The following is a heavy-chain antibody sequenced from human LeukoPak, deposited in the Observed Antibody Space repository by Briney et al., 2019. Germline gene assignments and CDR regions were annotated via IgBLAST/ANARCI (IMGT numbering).Heavy chain of an antibody. CDR2: INHSGST. CDR1: GGSFSGYY. D-gene: IGHD6-19*01. V-gene: IGHV4-34*01. CDR3: ARRYYPGIAVAAYGY. Sequence: SETLSLTCAVYGGSFSGYYWSWIRQPPGKGLEWIGEINHSGSTNYNPSLKSRFTISVDTSKNQFSLKLSSVTAADTAVYYCARRYYPGIAVAAYGYWGQGTLVTVSS. J-gene: IGHJ4*02.